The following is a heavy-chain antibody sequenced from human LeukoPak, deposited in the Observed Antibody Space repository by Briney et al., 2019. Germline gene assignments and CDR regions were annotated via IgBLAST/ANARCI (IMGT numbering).Heavy chain of an antibody. V-gene: IGHV3-48*04. J-gene: IGHJ4*02. CDR2: INNDRS. D-gene: IGHD3-9*01. Sequence: GGSLRLPCAASGFTFSSYSMNWVRQAPGKGLEWISYINNDRSSYAESVKGRFTISRDSAKNSLHLQMNSLRVEDTAIYYCASDKDWAFDYWGQGALVTVSS. CDR1: GFTFSSYS. CDR3: ASDKDWAFDY.